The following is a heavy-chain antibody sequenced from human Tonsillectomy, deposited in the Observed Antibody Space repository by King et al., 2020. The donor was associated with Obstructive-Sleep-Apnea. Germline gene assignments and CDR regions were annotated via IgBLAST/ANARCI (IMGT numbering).Heavy chain of an antibody. D-gene: IGHD1-20*01. CDR3: ASQKYSTNWYAVDY. V-gene: IGHV3-33*01. CDR1: GLTFNTYG. CDR2: IWHDGGEK. Sequence: VQLVESGGGVFQPGRSLSLSCAASGLTFNTYGMHWVRQAPGKGREWVAVIWHDGGEKYYADPVKGRFTFSRDNSKNTLYLQMNSLRAEDTAVYYCASQKYSTNWYAVDYWGQGTLVTVSS. J-gene: IGHJ4*02.